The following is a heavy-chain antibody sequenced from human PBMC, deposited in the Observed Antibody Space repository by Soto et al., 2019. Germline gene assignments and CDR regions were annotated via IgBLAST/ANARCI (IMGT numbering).Heavy chain of an antibody. CDR1: GGSISSGDYY. V-gene: IGHV4-39*01. CDR2: IYYSGST. CDR3: ASLKGSGSYSVDY. D-gene: IGHD1-26*01. J-gene: IGHJ4*02. Sequence: QVQLQESGPGLVKPSQTLSLTCTVSGGSISSGDYYWGWIRQPPGKGLEWIGSIYYSGSTYYNPSLKSRVTITVDTSKNQFSLKLSSVTAADTAVYYCASLKGSGSYSVDYWGQGTLVTVSS.